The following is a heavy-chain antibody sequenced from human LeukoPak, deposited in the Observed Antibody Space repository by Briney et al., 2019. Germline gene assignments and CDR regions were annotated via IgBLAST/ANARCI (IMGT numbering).Heavy chain of an antibody. J-gene: IGHJ4*02. CDR1: GGSITGYY. Sequence: PSETLSLTCSFSGGSITGYYWSWIRRPPGKGLEWIGYIFSSGSTNYNPSLKSRVTMSVDPSNNQFSLKLSSVTAADTAMYYCARLFGKSRQGGLDYWGQGTLVTVSS. CDR3: ARLFGKSRQGGLDY. D-gene: IGHD3-16*01. V-gene: IGHV4-59*08. CDR2: IFSSGST.